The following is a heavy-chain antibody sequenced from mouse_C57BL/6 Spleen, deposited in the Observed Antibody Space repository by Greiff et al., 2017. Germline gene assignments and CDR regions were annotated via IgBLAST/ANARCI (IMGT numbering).Heavy chain of an antibody. Sequence: VHLVESGPGLVQPSQSLSITCTVSGFSLTSYGVHWVRQSPGKGLEWLGVIWSGGSTDYNAAFISRLSISKDNSKSQVFFKMNSMQADDTAIYYCARNGELGSYARDYWGQGTSVTVSS. CDR1: GFSLTSYG. J-gene: IGHJ4*01. CDR3: ARNGELGSYARDY. CDR2: IWSGGST. V-gene: IGHV2-2*01. D-gene: IGHD4-1*01.